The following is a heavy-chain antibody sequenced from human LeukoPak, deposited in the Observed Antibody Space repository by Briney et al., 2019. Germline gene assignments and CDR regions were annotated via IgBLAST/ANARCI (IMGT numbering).Heavy chain of an antibody. V-gene: IGHV4-39*02. CDR2: IYYSGST. CDR1: GGSISSSSYY. D-gene: IGHD3-22*01. Sequence: SETLSLTCTVSGGSISSSSYYWGWIRQPPGKGLEWIGSIYYSGSTYYNPSLKSRVTISVDTSKNQFSLKLSSVTAADTAVYYCARDGDSSGYPTAFSDYWGQGTLVTVSS. J-gene: IGHJ4*02. CDR3: ARDGDSSGYPTAFSDY.